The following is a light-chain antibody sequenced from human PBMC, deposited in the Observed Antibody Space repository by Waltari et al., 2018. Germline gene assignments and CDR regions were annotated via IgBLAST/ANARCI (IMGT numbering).Light chain of an antibody. CDR3: QQRRNWPPT. Sequence: VLTQSPATLSLSPGERATLSCRASQSVDDYMAWYQQKPGQSPRLLIYDASNRATGIPTRFSGSGFGTAFTLTISSLEPDDFAHYYCQQRRNWPPTFGQGTKVEIK. CDR1: QSVDDY. CDR2: DAS. J-gene: IGKJ1*01. V-gene: IGKV3-11*01.